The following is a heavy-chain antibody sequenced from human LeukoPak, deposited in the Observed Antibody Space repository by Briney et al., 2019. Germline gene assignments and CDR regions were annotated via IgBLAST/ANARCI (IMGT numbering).Heavy chain of an antibody. V-gene: IGHV3-21*01. Sequence: PGGSLRLSCAASGFTFSSYSMNWVRQAPGKGLEWVSSISSSSSYIYYADSVKGRSTISRDNAKNSLYLQMNSLRAEDTAVYYCVRVRVVVTAAIDYWGQGTLVTVSS. J-gene: IGHJ4*02. CDR1: GFTFSSYS. D-gene: IGHD2-21*02. CDR2: ISSSSSYI. CDR3: VRVRVVVTAAIDY.